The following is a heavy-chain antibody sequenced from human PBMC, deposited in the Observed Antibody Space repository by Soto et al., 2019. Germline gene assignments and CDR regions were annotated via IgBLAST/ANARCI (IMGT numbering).Heavy chain of an antibody. D-gene: IGHD1-20*01. V-gene: IGHV3-33*01. J-gene: IGHJ5*02. CDR1: GFTFSSYG. CDR2: IWYDGSNK. CDR3: ARVRYNWNDGSFFDP. Sequence: QVQLVESGGGVVQPGRSLRLSCAASGFTFSSYGMHWVRQAPGKGLEWVAVIWYDGSNKYYADSVKGRFTISRDNSKNTLYLQMNSLRAEDTAVYYCARVRYNWNDGSFFDPWGQGTLVTVSS.